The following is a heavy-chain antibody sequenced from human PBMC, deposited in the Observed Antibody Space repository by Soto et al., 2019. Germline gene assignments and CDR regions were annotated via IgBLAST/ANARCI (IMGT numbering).Heavy chain of an antibody. D-gene: IGHD3-9*01. J-gene: IGHJ4*02. CDR2: IYWDDSK. CDR3: ARKGPEDWPLDY. CDR1: VFSLSTIGVG. V-gene: IGHV2-5*02. Sequence: KESGPTLVRPTQTLTLTCAFSVFSLSTIGVGVAWIRQPPGKALEWLAVIYWDDSKHYSPSLRSRLTITKDTSKNQVVLTMTNMDPMDTGTYYCARKGPEDWPLDYWGQGTLVTVSS.